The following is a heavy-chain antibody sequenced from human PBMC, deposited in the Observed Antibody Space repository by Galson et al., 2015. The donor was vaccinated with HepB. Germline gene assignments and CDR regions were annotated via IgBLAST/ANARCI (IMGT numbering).Heavy chain of an antibody. CDR1: GFTFSSYS. Sequence: SLRLSCAASGFTFSSYSMNWVRQAPGKGLEWVSSISSSSSYIYYEDSVKGRFTISRDNAKNSLYLQMNSLRAEDTAVYYCGCSSTVKGVFDYWCQGTLVTVSS. J-gene: IGHJ4*02. CDR2: ISSSSSYI. V-gene: IGHV3-21*01. D-gene: IGHD2-2*01. CDR3: GCSSTVKGVFDY.